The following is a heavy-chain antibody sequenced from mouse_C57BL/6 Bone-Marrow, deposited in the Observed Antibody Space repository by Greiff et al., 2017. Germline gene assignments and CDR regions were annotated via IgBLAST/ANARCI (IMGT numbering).Heavy chain of an antibody. J-gene: IGHJ3*01. D-gene: IGHD2-4*01. CDR1: GFNIKNTY. CDR2: IDPANGNT. CDR3: ARSIYYDYDGGFVY. Sequence: VQLQQSVAELVRPGASVKLSCTASGFNIKNTYMHWVKQRPEQGLEWIGRIDPANGNTKYAQKFQGKATITADTTSNTAYLQLSSLTSEDTAIYYCARSIYYDYDGGFVYWGQGTLVTVSA. V-gene: IGHV14-3*01.